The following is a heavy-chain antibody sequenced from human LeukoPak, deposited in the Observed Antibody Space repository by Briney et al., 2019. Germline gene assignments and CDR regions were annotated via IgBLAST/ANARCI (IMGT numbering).Heavy chain of an antibody. J-gene: IGHJ6*03. Sequence: GGSLRLSCAASAFTVSSNYMSWVRQAPRKGLEWVSVIYSGGSTYYADSVKGRFTISRDNSKNTLYLQMNSLRAEDTAVYYCASTGRRYSSSSRGSYYYYYMDVWGKGTTVTVSS. CDR1: AFTVSSNY. D-gene: IGHD6-6*01. CDR3: ASTGRRYSSSSRGSYYYYYMDV. CDR2: IYSGGST. V-gene: IGHV3-53*01.